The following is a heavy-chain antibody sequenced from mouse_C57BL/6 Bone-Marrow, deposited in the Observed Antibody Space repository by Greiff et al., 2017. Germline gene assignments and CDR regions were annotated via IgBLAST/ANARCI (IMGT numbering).Heavy chain of an antibody. J-gene: IGHJ2*01. D-gene: IGHD3-2*02. CDR3: ARSGCYYFDY. CDR2: IYPRSGNT. CDR1: GYTFTSYG. Sequence: VKLMESGAELARPGASVKLSCKASGYTFTSYGISWVKQRTGQGLEWIGEIYPRSGNTYYNEKFKGKATLTADKSSSTAYMELRSLTSEDSAVYFCARSGCYYFDYWGQGTTLTVSS. V-gene: IGHV1-81*01.